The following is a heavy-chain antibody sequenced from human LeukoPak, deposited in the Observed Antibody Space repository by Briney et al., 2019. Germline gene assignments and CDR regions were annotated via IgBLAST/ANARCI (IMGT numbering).Heavy chain of an antibody. CDR3: ASLTVTGGSLSDY. CDR1: GFSFSDYW. V-gene: IGHV3-74*01. Sequence: TGGSLRLSCAASGFSFSDYWMHWVRQAPGKGLVWVSRIKSDGSRTDYADSVRGRFTISRDNAKNSLYLQMNSLRAEDTAVYYCASLTVTGGSLSDYWGQGTLVTVSS. CDR2: IKSDGSRT. D-gene: IGHD2-15*01. J-gene: IGHJ4*02.